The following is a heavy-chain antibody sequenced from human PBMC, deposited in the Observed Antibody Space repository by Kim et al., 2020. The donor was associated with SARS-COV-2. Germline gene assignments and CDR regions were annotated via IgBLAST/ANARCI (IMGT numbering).Heavy chain of an antibody. J-gene: IGHJ6*02. Sequence: ASVKVSCKASGYTFTSYDINWVRQATGQGLEWMGWMNPNSGNTGYAQKFQGRVTMTRNTSISTAYMELSSLRSEDTAVYYCARGIEGIGDIVVVVAAYYYYGMDVWGQGTTVTVSS. V-gene: IGHV1-8*01. D-gene: IGHD2-15*01. CDR3: ARGIEGIGDIVVVVAAYYYYGMDV. CDR2: MNPNSGNT. CDR1: GYTFTSYD.